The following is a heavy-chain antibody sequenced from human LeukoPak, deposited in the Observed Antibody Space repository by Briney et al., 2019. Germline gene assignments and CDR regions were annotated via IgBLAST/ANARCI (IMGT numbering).Heavy chain of an antibody. CDR1: GGSFSGYY. J-gene: IGHJ3*02. V-gene: IGHV4-34*01. Sequence: PSETLSLTCAVYGGSFSGYYWSWIRQPPGKGLEWTGEINHSGSTNYNPSLKSRVTISVDTSKNQFSLKLSSVTAADTAVYYCARGRRGWLQLRAAFDIWGQGTMVTVSS. CDR2: INHSGST. CDR3: ARGRRGWLQLRAAFDI. D-gene: IGHD5-24*01.